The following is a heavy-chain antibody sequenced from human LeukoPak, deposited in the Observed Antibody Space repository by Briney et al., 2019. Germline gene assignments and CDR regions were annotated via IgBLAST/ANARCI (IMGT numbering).Heavy chain of an antibody. V-gene: IGHV4-61*02. CDR1: GGSISSGSYY. CDR3: ARDLHGYCGGGTCYSGGWFDP. J-gene: IGHJ5*02. D-gene: IGHD2-15*01. CDR2: IYTSGST. Sequence: SETLSLTCTVSGGSISSGSYYWSWIRQPAGKGLEWIGRIYTSGSTNYNPSLKSRVTISVDTSKNQFSLKLSSVTAADTAVYYCARDLHGYCGGGTCYSGGWFDPWGQGTLVTVSS.